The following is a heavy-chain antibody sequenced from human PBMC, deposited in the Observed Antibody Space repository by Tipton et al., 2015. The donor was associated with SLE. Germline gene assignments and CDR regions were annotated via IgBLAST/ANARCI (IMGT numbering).Heavy chain of an antibody. D-gene: IGHD6-19*01. Sequence: SLRLSCAASGFTFTSYAMTWVRQAPGKGLEWVSVIYSGGSTYYADSVKGRSTISRDNFNNTLYLQMNNLKAEDTALYYCATCIAVAGSGNYWGQGTLVTVSS. CDR2: IYSGGST. J-gene: IGHJ4*02. V-gene: IGHV3-23*03. CDR3: ATCIAVAGSGNY. CDR1: GFTFTSYA.